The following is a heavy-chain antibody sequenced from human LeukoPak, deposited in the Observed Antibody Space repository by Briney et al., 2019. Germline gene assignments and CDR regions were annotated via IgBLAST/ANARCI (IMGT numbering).Heavy chain of an antibody. CDR1: GFTFSSYA. D-gene: IGHD5-24*01. CDR3: ARGWLQYSDDAFDI. V-gene: IGHV3-30-3*01. CDR2: ISYDGSNK. J-gene: IGHJ3*02. Sequence: GGSLRLSCAASGFTFSSYAMHWVRQAPGKGLEWVAVISYDGSNKYYADSVKGRFTISRDNSKNTLYLQMNSLRAEDTAVYYCARGWLQYSDDAFDIWGQGTMVTVSS.